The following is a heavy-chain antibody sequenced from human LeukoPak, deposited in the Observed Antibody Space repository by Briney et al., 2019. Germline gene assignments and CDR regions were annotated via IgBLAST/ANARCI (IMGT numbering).Heavy chain of an antibody. J-gene: IGHJ6*04. Sequence: PGRSLRLSCAASGFTFSSYGMHWVRQAPGKGLEGVAVISYDGSNKYYADSVKGRFTISRDNSKNTLYLQMNSLRAEDTAVYYCAKTSSWSLGDVWGKGTTVTVSS. D-gene: IGHD6-13*01. CDR1: GFTFSSYG. CDR3: AKTSSWSLGDV. CDR2: ISYDGSNK. V-gene: IGHV3-30*18.